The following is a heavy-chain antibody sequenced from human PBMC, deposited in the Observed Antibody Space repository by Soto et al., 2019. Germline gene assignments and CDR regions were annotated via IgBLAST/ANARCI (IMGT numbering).Heavy chain of an antibody. D-gene: IGHD6-19*01. CDR2: IKQDGSEK. CDR3: ARGRRAVAGTGYYYYYGMDV. Sequence: GGSLRLSXAASGFTFSSYWMSWVRQAPGKGLEWVANIKQDGSEKYYVDSVKGRFTISRDNAKNSLYLQMNSLRAEDTAVYYCARGRRAVAGTGYYYYYGMDVWGQGTTVTVSS. V-gene: IGHV3-7*01. CDR1: GFTFSSYW. J-gene: IGHJ6*02.